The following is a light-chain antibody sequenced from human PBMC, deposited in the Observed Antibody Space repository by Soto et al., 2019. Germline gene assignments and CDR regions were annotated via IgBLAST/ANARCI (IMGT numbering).Light chain of an antibody. CDR1: QSISSY. CDR2: AAS. CDR3: QQSYSTPQT. J-gene: IGKJ2*01. Sequence: DIPMTQSPSSLSASVGDRVTITCRASQSISSYLNWYQQKPGKAPKLLIYAASSLQSGVPSRFSGSGSGTDFTLTISSLQPEDFATYYCQQSYSTPQTFGQGNKLEIK. V-gene: IGKV1-39*01.